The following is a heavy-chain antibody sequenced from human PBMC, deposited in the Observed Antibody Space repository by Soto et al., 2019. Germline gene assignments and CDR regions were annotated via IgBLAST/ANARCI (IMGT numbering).Heavy chain of an antibody. CDR1: GGSISSYY. V-gene: IGHV4-59*08. J-gene: IGHJ4*02. CDR3: ARHYDSSGYWATFDY. Sequence: PSETLSLTCTVSGGSISSYYWSWIRQPPGKGLEWIGYIYYSGSTNYNPSLKSRVTISVDTSKNQFSLKLSSVTAADTAVYYCARHYDSSGYWATFDYWGQGTLVTAPQ. CDR2: IYYSGST. D-gene: IGHD3-22*01.